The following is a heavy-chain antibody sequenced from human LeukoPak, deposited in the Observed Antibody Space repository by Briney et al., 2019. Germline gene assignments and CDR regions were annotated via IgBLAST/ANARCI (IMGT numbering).Heavy chain of an antibody. J-gene: IGHJ4*02. CDR3: AKTCSRRSCYMVD. V-gene: IGHV1-18*01. CDR1: VSTFANFG. D-gene: IGHD2-2*02. Sequence: ASVKLSRKPSVSTFANFGITWSRRAAGHRLEGMGWISVYNGNTNYAQNLHGRVTPTTDTSTSTAYMEQRSMRADDTALYYCAKTCSRRSCYMVDWGQGTLVTVAS. CDR2: ISVYNGNT.